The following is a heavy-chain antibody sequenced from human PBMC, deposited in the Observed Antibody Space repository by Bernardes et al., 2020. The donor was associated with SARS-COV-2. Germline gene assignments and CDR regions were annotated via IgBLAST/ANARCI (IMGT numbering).Heavy chain of an antibody. V-gene: IGHV1-69*02. CDR2: IIPILGIA. J-gene: IGHJ4*02. D-gene: IGHD6-19*01. CDR3: ARGPGIAVAGPDY. Sequence: DSCKASGGTFSSYTISWVRQAPGQGLEWMGRIIPILGIATYAQKFQGRVTITADKSTSTAYMELSSLRSEDTAVYYCARGPGIAVAGPDYWGQGNLVTVSA. CDR1: GGTFSSYT.